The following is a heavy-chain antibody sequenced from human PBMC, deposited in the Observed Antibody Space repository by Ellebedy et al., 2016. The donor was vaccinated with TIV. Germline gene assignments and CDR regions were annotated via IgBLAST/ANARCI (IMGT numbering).Heavy chain of an antibody. J-gene: IGHJ6*02. CDR2: IRFDGSNK. Sequence: PGGSLRLSCAASGFTFSSNGMHWVRQAPGKGLEWVAFIRFDGSNKYYADSVKGRFTISRDNSKNTLYLQMNSLRVEYTAVYYCAKARQGYYYGVDVWGQGTTVTVSS. CDR1: GFTFSSNG. CDR3: AKARQGYYYGVDV. V-gene: IGHV3-30*02.